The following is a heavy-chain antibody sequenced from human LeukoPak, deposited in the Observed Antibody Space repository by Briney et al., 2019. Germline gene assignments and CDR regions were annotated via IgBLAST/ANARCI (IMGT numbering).Heavy chain of an antibody. CDR1: GFMFSNYN. CDR3: AREYDILTGSHWFDP. CDR2: ITSSSSYK. V-gene: IGHV3-21*06. Sequence: GGSLRLSCAASGFMFSNYNINWVRQAPGKGLEWVSSITSSSSYKYYADSVRGRFTISRDNAKNSLFLQMNSLRVEDTAVYYCAREYDILTGSHWFDPWGQGTLVTVSS. D-gene: IGHD3-9*01. J-gene: IGHJ5*02.